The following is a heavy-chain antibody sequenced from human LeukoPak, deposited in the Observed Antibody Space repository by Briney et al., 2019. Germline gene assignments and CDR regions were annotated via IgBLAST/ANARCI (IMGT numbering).Heavy chain of an antibody. CDR2: INHGGST. D-gene: IGHD1-26*01. CDR1: GASFSGYY. Sequence: SETLSLTCAVYGASFSGYYWSWIRQPPGKGLEWIGEINHGGSTNYNPSLKSRVTISVEKSKNQLSLRLSSVAAADTAVYYCVRVSDSGTYYFDYWGQGTLVTVSS. J-gene: IGHJ4*02. V-gene: IGHV4-34*01. CDR3: VRVSDSGTYYFDY.